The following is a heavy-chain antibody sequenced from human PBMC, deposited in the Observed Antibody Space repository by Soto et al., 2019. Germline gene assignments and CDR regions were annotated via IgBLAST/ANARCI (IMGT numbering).Heavy chain of an antibody. CDR2: IYYSGST. J-gene: IGHJ5*02. CDR1: SGSIGSGDYY. D-gene: IGHD1-7*01. Sequence: QVQLQESGPGLVKPSQTLSLTCTVSSGSIGSGDYYWSWIRQPPGKGLEWIGYIYYSGSTYYNPSLKSRVTMSVDTSKNLFSLKLSSVTAADTAVYYCARPGVTGTTDWFDPWGQGTLVTVSS. V-gene: IGHV4-30-4*01. CDR3: ARPGVTGTTDWFDP.